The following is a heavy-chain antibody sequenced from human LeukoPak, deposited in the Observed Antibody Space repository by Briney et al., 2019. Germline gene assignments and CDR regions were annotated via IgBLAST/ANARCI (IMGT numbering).Heavy chain of an antibody. V-gene: IGHV3-53*01. J-gene: IGHJ3*01. D-gene: IGHD6-13*01. Sequence: PGGSLRLSCAGSGLPFSNAWMHWVRQAPGKGLEWVSVIYSGGATYYADSVKGRFTISRDNSKNTLYLQINGLRADDTAVYYCARAEQQLVLISWGQGTMVTVS. CDR2: IYSGGAT. CDR1: GLPFSNAW. CDR3: ARAEQQLVLIS.